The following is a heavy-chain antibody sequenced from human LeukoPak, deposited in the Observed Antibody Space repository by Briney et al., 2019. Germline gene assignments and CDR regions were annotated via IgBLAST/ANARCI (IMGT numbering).Heavy chain of an antibody. Sequence: ASVKVFCKASGYTYSSFGIFWVRQAPGQGLEWMGWISTYNGDTNYAQKLQGRVTMTTDTSTSTTYMELRSLRSDDTAVFYCARDSEDSPRFLEGLSPDYGGQGSLVTVSS. V-gene: IGHV1-18*01. CDR3: ARDSEDSPRFLEGLSPDY. CDR1: GYTYSSFG. CDR2: ISTYNGDT. D-gene: IGHD3-3*01. J-gene: IGHJ4*02.